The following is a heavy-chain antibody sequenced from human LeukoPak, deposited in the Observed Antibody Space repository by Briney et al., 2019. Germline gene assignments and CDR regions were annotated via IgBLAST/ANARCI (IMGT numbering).Heavy chain of an antibody. CDR2: ISAYNGNT. J-gene: IGHJ4*02. CDR3: ARVLIGGKNLQLWFIRPHYFDY. V-gene: IGHV1-18*01. Sequence: ASVKVSCKASGYTFTSYGISCVRQAPGQGLEWMGWISAYNGNTNYAQKLQGRVTMTTDTSTSTAYMELRSLRSDDTAVYYCARVLIGGKNLQLWFIRPHYFDYWGQGTLVTVSS. CDR1: GYTFTSYG. D-gene: IGHD5-18*01.